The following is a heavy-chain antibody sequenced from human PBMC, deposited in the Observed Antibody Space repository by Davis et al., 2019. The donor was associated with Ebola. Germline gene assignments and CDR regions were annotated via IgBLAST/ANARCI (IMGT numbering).Heavy chain of an antibody. D-gene: IGHD1-26*01. Sequence: GESLKISCAVSGFIFSGYAMHWVRQAPGKGLEWVAVISSDGRNEYYADSVEGRFTVSKDISENTLYLQMNSLRAKDTAVYYCAKGLYSGSYYFDYWGQGTQVTVSS. CDR3: AKGLYSGSYYFDY. CDR2: ISSDGRNE. V-gene: IGHV3-30*18. CDR1: GFIFSGYA. J-gene: IGHJ4*02.